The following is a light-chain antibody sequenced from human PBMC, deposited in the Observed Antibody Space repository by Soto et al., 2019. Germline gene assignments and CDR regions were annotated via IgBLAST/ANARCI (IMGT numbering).Light chain of an antibody. V-gene: IGKV3-20*01. J-gene: IGKJ1*01. CDR1: QSVSSSY. CDR2: GAS. Sequence: EIVLRQPPGTLALCPGERATLSCRASQSVSSSYLAWYQQKPGQAPRLLIYGASSRATGIPDRFSGSGSGTDFTLTISRLEPEDFAVYYCQQYGSSRTFGQGTKVDIK. CDR3: QQYGSSRT.